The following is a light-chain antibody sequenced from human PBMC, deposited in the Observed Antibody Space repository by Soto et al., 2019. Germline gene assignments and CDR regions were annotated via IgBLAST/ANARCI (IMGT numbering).Light chain of an antibody. Sequence: AVQMTQSPSSLSASVGDRVTITCRASQDIRNYLGWYQQKPGKAPKLLIYGASSLQSGVPSRFAGSGSGTHFTLTISSLQPEDFATYYCQQLHGYPITFGQGTRLEIK. CDR2: GAS. CDR1: QDIRNY. J-gene: IGKJ5*01. V-gene: IGKV1-6*01. CDR3: QQLHGYPIT.